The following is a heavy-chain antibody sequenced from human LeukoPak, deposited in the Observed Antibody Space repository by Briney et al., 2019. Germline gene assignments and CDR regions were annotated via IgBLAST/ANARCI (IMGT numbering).Heavy chain of an antibody. Sequence: ASVKVSCKASGYTFTKYGISWVRQAPGQGLEWMGWISVYNGNTNYAQKLQGRVTMTTDTSTSTANMELTSLRSDDTAVYYCARDGGAVTTGWFDPWGRGTLVTVSS. CDR1: GYTFTKYG. CDR2: ISVYNGNT. D-gene: IGHD4-17*01. J-gene: IGHJ5*02. V-gene: IGHV1-18*01. CDR3: ARDGGAVTTGWFDP.